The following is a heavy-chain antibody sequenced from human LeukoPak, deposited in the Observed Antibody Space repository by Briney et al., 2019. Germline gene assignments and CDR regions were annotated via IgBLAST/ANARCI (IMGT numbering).Heavy chain of an antibody. Sequence: ASVKVSCKASGYTFTSYYIHGVRQAPGQGLEWMGIINPSGGSTSYAQKFQGRVTMTRDTSTSTVYMELSSLRSEDTAVYYCARVGSVCSSTSCYAFDIWGQGTMVTVSS. CDR3: ARVGSVCSSTSCYAFDI. CDR1: GYTFTSYY. V-gene: IGHV1-46*03. D-gene: IGHD2-2*01. J-gene: IGHJ3*02. CDR2: INPSGGST.